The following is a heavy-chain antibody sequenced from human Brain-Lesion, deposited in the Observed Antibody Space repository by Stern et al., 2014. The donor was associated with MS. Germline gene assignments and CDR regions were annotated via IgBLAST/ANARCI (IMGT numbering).Heavy chain of an antibody. D-gene: IGHD6-19*01. CDR1: GFSFSTYA. J-gene: IGHJ1*01. V-gene: IGHV3-23*04. Sequence: VQLVQSGGGLLQPGGSLRLSCAASGFSFSTYALSWVPQTPGKGLQWVSVISRRGGPPYYAASVKGRFTISTANSKHTLYLQMDSLRADDTAVYYGAKWPHHIAVAGTRYFQHWGQGTLVTVSS. CDR2: ISRRGGPP. CDR3: AKWPHHIAVAGTRYFQH.